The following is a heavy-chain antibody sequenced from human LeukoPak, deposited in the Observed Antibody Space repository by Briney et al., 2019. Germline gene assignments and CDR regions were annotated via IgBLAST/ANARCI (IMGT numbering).Heavy chain of an antibody. J-gene: IGHJ4*02. CDR3: ARATRGYCSSTSCYAFDY. V-gene: IGHV4-39*01. CDR1: GGSISSSSYY. CDR2: IYYSGST. Sequence: SETLSLTCTVSGGSISSSSYYWGWIRQPPGKGLEWIGSIYYSGSTYYNPSLKSRVTISVDTSKNQFSLKLSSVTAADTAVYYCARATRGYCSSTSCYAFDYWGQGTLVTVSS. D-gene: IGHD2-2*01.